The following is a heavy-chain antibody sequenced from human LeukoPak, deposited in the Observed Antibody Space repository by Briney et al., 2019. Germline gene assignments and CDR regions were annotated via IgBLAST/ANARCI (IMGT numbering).Heavy chain of an antibody. CDR2: INWNGGST. CDR1: GFTFDDYG. V-gene: IGHV3-20*04. CDR3: ARDIEAAGPYYFDY. D-gene: IGHD6-13*01. J-gene: IGHJ4*02. Sequence: GGSLRLSCAASGFTFDDYGMNWVRQAPGKGLEWVSGINWNGGSTAYADSVKGRFTISRDNAKNSLYLQMSSLRAEDTAFYYCARDIEAAGPYYFDYWGQGTLVTVSS.